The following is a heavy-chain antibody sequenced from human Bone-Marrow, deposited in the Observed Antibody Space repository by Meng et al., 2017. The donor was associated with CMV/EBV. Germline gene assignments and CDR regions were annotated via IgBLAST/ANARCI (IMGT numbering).Heavy chain of an antibody. Sequence: GESLKISCASSGFTFSSYSMNWVRQAPGKGLEWVSSISSSSSYIYYADSVKGRFTISRDNAKNSLDLQMNSLRAEDTAVYYCARDGDIVVMGMDVWGQGNTASVSS. D-gene: IGHD2-8*01. CDR3: ARDGDIVVMGMDV. CDR2: ISSSSSYI. J-gene: IGHJ6*01. CDR1: GFTFSSYS. V-gene: IGHV3-21*01.